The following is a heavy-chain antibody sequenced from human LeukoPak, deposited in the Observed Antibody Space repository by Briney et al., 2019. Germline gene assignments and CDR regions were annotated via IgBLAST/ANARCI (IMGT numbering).Heavy chain of an antibody. CDR2: VSNDGGDK. Sequence: PRRFSRVSCEASELTLCSHAMHWGAPAPGKRLGWVALVSNDGGDKYYADSVKGRFTISRDNSKNTLYLQMNSLRGEDTGVYYCAKAHLLDWLLPFDYWGQGTLVTVSS. CDR3: AKAHLLDWLLPFDY. D-gene: IGHD3/OR15-3a*01. CDR1: ELTLCSHA. V-gene: IGHV3-30*18. J-gene: IGHJ4*02.